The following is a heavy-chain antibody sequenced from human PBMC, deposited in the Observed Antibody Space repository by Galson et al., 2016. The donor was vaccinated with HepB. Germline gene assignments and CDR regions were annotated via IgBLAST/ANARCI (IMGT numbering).Heavy chain of an antibody. CDR3: AKERLVRRIFDH. CDR2: ISGTGITT. V-gene: IGHV3-23*01. D-gene: IGHD1-1*01. Sequence: SLRLSCAASGFTFDKYAMNWVRQAPGRGPQWVSSISGTGITTYYADSVRGRFTVSRDNSKNTLYLQMDGLRAEDTAVYYCAKERLVRRIFDHWGQGTLLTVSS. CDR1: GFTFDKYA. J-gene: IGHJ4*02.